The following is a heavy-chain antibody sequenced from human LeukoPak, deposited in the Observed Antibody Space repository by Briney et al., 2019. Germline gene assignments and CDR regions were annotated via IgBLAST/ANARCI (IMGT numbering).Heavy chain of an antibody. D-gene: IGHD3-10*01. CDR2: INAGNGDT. CDR3: ARVVTRLREGKYHYDMDV. J-gene: IGHJ6*02. CDR1: GYTFTNYI. V-gene: IGHV1-3*01. Sequence: ASVNVSCKASGYTFTNYIIHWVRQAPGQRLEWMGWINAGNGDTKYSQKFQVRVTITRDTSASTAYMELSSLRSEDTAVYYCARVVTRLREGKYHYDMDVWGQGTTVTVSS.